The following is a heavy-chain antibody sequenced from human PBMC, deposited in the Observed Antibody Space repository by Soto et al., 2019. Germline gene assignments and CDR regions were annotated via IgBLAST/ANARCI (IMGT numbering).Heavy chain of an antibody. J-gene: IGHJ3*02. CDR1: GFTFSNAW. Sequence: EVQLVESGGGLVKPGGSLRLSCAASGFTFSNAWMSWVRQAPGKGLEWVGRIKSKTDGGTTDYAAPVKGRFTISRDDSKNTLYLQMNSLNTEDTAVYYCTTTYGDGDDACDIGGQGTMVTFSS. D-gene: IGHD4-17*01. CDR3: TTTYGDGDDACDI. CDR2: IKSKTDGGTT. V-gene: IGHV3-15*01.